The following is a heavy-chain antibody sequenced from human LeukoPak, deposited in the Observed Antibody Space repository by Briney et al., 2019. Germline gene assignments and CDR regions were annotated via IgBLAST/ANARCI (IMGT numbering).Heavy chain of an antibody. CDR1: GFTFSSYW. J-gene: IGHJ6*03. CDR2: IKQDGSEK. Sequence: GGSLRLSCAASGFTFSSYWMSWVRLAPGKGLEWVANIKQDGSEKYYVDSVKGRFTISRDNAKNSLYLQMNSLRAEDTAVYYCARDGIVVVPAAWPYYYYMDVWGKGTTVTVSS. CDR3: ARDGIVVVPAAWPYYYYMDV. D-gene: IGHD2-2*01. V-gene: IGHV3-7*01.